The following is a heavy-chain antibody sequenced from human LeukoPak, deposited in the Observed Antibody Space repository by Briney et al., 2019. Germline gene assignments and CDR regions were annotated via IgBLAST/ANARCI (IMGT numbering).Heavy chain of an antibody. Sequence: GASVKVSCKASGYTFTSYGISWVRQAPRQGLEWMGWISAYNGNTNYAQKLQGRVTMTTDTSTRTAYMELRSLRSDDTAVYYCARDRGYYYDSSGTFDYWGQGTLVTVSS. CDR2: ISAYNGNT. CDR3: ARDRGYYYDSSGTFDY. D-gene: IGHD3-22*01. J-gene: IGHJ4*02. V-gene: IGHV1-18*01. CDR1: GYTFTSYG.